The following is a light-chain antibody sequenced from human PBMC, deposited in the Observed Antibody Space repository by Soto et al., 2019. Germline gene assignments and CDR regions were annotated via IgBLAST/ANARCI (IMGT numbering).Light chain of an antibody. CDR2: GAS. CDR1: QSVSSN. J-gene: IGKJ1*01. V-gene: IGKV3-15*01. CDR3: QQYGSSPQGT. Sequence: EIVMTQSPSTLSVSPGERATLSCRASQSVSSNLAWYPQTPGQAPRLLIYGASTRATRSPATVRGTGSGTDFTLTISRLEPEDFAVYYCQQYGSSPQGTFGQGTKVDIK.